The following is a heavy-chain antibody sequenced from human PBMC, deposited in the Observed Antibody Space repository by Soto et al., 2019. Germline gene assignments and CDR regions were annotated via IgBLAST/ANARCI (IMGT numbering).Heavy chain of an antibody. D-gene: IGHD3-10*01. Sequence: GGSLRLSCAASGFTFSSYWMSWVRQAPGKGLEWVANIKQDGSEKYYVDSVKGRFTISRDNAKNSLYLQMNSLRAEDTAVYYCARSMVRGAYYYYYYYMDVWGKGTTVTVSS. CDR3: ARSMVRGAYYYYYYYMDV. V-gene: IGHV3-7*01. J-gene: IGHJ6*03. CDR1: GFTFSSYW. CDR2: IKQDGSEK.